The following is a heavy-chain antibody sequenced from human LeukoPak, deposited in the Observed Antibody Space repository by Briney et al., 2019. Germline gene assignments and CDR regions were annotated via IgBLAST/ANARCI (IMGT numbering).Heavy chain of an antibody. V-gene: IGHV4-4*02. CDR1: GGSISSSNW. CDR2: IYHSGST. Sequence: PSETLSLTCAVSGGSISSSNWWSWVRQPPGKGLEWIGEIYHSGSTNYNPSLKSRVTISVDTSKNQSSLKLSSVTAADTAVYYCARYALTYYGSGSSPRNWFDPWGQGTLVTVSS. D-gene: IGHD3-10*01. CDR3: ARYALTYYGSGSSPRNWFDP. J-gene: IGHJ5*02.